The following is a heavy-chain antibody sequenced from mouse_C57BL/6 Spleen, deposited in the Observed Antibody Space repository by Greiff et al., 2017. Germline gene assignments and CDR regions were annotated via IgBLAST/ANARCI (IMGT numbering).Heavy chain of an antibody. CDR2: IHPNSGST. V-gene: IGHV1-64*01. CDR3: ARDLPGGFAY. D-gene: IGHD2-1*01. Sequence: QVQLKESGAELVKPGASVKLSCKASGYTFTSYWMHWVKQRPGQGLEWIGMIHPNSGSTNYNEKFKSKATLTVDKSSSTAYMQLSSLTSEDSAVYYCARDLPGGFAYWGQGTLVTVSA. CDR1: GYTFTSYW. J-gene: IGHJ3*01.